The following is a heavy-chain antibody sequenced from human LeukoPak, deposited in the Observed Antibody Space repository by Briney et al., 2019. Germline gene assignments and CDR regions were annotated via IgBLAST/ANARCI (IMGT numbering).Heavy chain of an antibody. J-gene: IGHJ4*02. CDR3: ARASYDNSGCQYYFDY. CDR2: IYSGGDT. CDR1: GFPFSSYW. Sequence: PGGSLRLSCVASGFPFSSYWMTWVRQAPGKGLEWVSIIYSGGDTYYADSVKGRFTISRDISRNTLYVQMNSLRAEDTAVYYCARASYDNSGCQYYFDYWGQGTLVTVSS. D-gene: IGHD3-22*01. V-gene: IGHV3-53*01.